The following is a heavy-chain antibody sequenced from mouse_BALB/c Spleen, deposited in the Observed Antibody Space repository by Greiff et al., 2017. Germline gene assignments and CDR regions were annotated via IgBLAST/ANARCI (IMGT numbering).Heavy chain of an antibody. V-gene: IGHV1S29*02. CDR2: IYPYNGGT. D-gene: IGHD2-3*01. Sequence: EVQRVESGPELVKPGASVKISCKASGYTFTDYNMHWVKQSHGKSLEWIGYIYPYNGGTGYNQKFKSKATLTVDNSSSTAYMELRSLTSEDSAVYYCARSRDYDGYFDYWGQGTTLTVSS. CDR3: ARSRDYDGYFDY. J-gene: IGHJ2*01. CDR1: GYTFTDYN.